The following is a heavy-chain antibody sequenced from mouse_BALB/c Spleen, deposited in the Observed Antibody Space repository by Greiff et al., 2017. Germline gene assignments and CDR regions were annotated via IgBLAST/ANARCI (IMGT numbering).Heavy chain of an antibody. CDR1: GFSLTSYG. CDR3: ARNHDYGSSLDWFAY. J-gene: IGHJ3*01. V-gene: IGHV2-9*02. CDR2: IWAGGST. D-gene: IGHD1-1*01. Sequence: QVQLKESGPGLVAPSQSLSITCTVSGFSLTSYGVHWVRQPPGKGLEWLGVIWAGGSTNYNSALMSRLSISTDNSKSQVYLKMNSLQTDDTAMYYCARNHDYGSSLDWFAYWGQGTLVTVSA.